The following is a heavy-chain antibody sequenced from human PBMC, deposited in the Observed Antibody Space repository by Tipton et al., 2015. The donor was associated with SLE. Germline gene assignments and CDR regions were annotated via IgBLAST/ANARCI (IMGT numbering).Heavy chain of an antibody. CDR3: AREQQLNAFDI. J-gene: IGHJ3*02. CDR2: ISSNGGST. D-gene: IGHD6-13*01. Sequence: SLRLSCSASGFTFSSYAMHWVRQAPGKGLEYVSAISSNGGSTYYADSVKGRFTISRDNSKSTLYLQMGSLRAEDMAVYYCAREQQLNAFDIWGQGTTVTVSS. V-gene: IGHV3-64*02. CDR1: GFTFSSYA.